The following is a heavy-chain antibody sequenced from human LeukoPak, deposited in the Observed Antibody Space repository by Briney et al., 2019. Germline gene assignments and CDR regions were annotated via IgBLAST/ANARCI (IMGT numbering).Heavy chain of an antibody. D-gene: IGHD5-18*01. V-gene: IGHV3-30*02. CDR1: GFTFSSYG. CDR3: AKDPRGWIQLFQH. CDR2: IRYDGSNK. J-gene: IGHJ1*01. Sequence: GSLRLSCAASGFTFSSYGMHWVRQAPGKGLEWVAFIRYDGSNKYYADSVKGRFTISRDNSKNTLYLQMNSLRAEDTAVYYCAKDPRGWIQLFQHWGQGTLVTVSS.